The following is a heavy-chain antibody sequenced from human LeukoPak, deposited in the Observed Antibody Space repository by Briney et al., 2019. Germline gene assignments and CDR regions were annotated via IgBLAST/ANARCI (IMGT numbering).Heavy chain of an antibody. CDR1: GYTFTSYD. Sequence: ASVKVSCKASGYTFTSYDINWVRQATGQGLEWMGWMNPNSGITGYAQKFQGRVTMTRNTSISTAYMELSSLRSEDTAVYYCAKGSGSYYTGYYYYGMDVWGQGTTVTVSS. CDR3: AKGSGSYYTGYYYYGMDV. CDR2: MNPNSGIT. J-gene: IGHJ6*02. V-gene: IGHV1-8*01. D-gene: IGHD3-10*01.